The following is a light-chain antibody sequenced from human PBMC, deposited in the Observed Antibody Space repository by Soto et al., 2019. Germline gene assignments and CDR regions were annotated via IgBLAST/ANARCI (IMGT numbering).Light chain of an antibody. Sequence: QSVLTQPPSASGSPGQSVTISCTGTSSDVGGYNYVSWYQQHPGKAPKLMIYEVSKRPSGGPDRCSGSKSGNPAALTVPGLQAEDDADYYRSSYAGSNNFVVFGGGTKLPVL. J-gene: IGLJ2*01. CDR3: SSYAGSNNFVV. CDR2: EVS. V-gene: IGLV2-8*01. CDR1: SSDVGGYNY.